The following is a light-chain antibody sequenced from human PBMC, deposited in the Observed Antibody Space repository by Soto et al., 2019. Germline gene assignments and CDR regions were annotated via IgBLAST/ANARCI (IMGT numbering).Light chain of an antibody. CDR3: SSYTSSSTLV. Sequence: QPVLTQPASVSGSPGQSIAISCTGTSSDVGGYNYVSWYQQHPGKAPKLIIYDVSSRPSGVSDRFSGSKSVHTASLTISGLQAEDEADYYCSSYTSSSTLVFGGGTKLTVL. V-gene: IGLV2-14*03. J-gene: IGLJ2*01. CDR2: DVS. CDR1: SSDVGGYNY.